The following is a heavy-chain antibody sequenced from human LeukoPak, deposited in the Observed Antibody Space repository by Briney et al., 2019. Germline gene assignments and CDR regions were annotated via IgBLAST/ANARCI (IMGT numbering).Heavy chain of an antibody. Sequence: PSETLSLTCTVSGGSISSYYWSWIRQPPGKGLEWIGYIYYSGSTNYNPSLKSRVTISVDTSKNQFSLKLSSVTAADTAVYYCASYCSSTSCPDAFDIWGQGTMVTVSS. CDR1: GGSISSYY. CDR2: IYYSGST. V-gene: IGHV4-59*01. D-gene: IGHD2-2*01. CDR3: ASYCSSTSCPDAFDI. J-gene: IGHJ3*02.